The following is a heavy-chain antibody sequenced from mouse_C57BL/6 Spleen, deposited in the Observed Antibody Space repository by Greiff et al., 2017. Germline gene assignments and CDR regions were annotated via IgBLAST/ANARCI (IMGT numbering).Heavy chain of an antibody. J-gene: IGHJ3*01. CDR3: AREDYGSSSFAY. Sequence: VQLQQSGPELVKPGASVKMSCKASGYTFTDYNMPWVKQSHGKSLEWIGYINPNNGGTSYNQKFKGKATLTVNKSSSTAYMELRSLTSEDSAVYYCAREDYGSSSFAYWGQGTLVTVSA. CDR1: GYTFTDYN. CDR2: INPNNGGT. D-gene: IGHD1-1*01. V-gene: IGHV1-22*01.